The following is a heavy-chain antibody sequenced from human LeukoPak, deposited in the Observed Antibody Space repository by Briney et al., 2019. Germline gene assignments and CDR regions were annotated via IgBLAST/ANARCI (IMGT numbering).Heavy chain of an antibody. CDR3: ARGVTMVRGVIRGYYGMDV. V-gene: IGHV3-7*01. CDR1: GFTFSSYW. J-gene: IGHJ6*02. CDR2: IKQDGSEK. D-gene: IGHD3-10*01. Sequence: GGSLRLSCAASGFTFSSYWMSWVRQAPGKGLEWVANIKQDGSEKYYVDSVKGRFTISRDNAKNSLYLQMNSLRAEDTAVYYCARGVTMVRGVIRGYYGMDVWGQGTTVTVSS.